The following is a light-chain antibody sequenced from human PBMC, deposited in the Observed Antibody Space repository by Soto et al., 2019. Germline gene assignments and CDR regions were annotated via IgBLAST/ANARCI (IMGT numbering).Light chain of an antibody. V-gene: IGKV1-5*03. J-gene: IGKJ1*01. CDR2: KAS. CDR1: QSISSW. Sequence: DMQMTQSPSTLSASVGDRVTITCRASQSISSWLAWYQQKPGKAPKLLIYKASSLESGVPSRFSGSGYGTEFNLTISSLQSEDFAVYYCQQYNNWPRTFGQGTKVDIK. CDR3: QQYNNWPRT.